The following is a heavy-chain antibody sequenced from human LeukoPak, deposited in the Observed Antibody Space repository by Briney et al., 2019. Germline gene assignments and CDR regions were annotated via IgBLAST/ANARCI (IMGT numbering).Heavy chain of an antibody. D-gene: IGHD2-2*01. V-gene: IGHV3-74*01. Sequence: GGSLRLSCAASGFTFSTYWMHWVRQVPGKGLVWVSRINSDGSIADYADAVKGRFTISRDNAKNSLYLQMNSLRAEDTAVYYCARDSRGCSSTSCYGWFDPWGQGTLVTVSS. CDR3: ARDSRGCSSTSCYGWFDP. J-gene: IGHJ5*02. CDR1: GFTFSTYW. CDR2: INSDGSIA.